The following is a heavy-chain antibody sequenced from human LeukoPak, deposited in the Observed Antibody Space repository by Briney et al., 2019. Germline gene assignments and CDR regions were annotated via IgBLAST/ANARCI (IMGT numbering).Heavy chain of an antibody. CDR2: IWPDGINK. J-gene: IGHJ4*02. V-gene: IGHV3-33*01. CDR3: ARRAGAYSHPYDY. CDR1: GFTFSDYG. D-gene: IGHD4/OR15-4a*01. Sequence: GGSLRLSCAASGFTFSDYGMHWVRQAPGKGLEWVAAIWPDGINKDYADSVKGRFTISRDNSKNTLYLQMNSLRAEDTAVYYCARRAGAYSHPYDYWGQGTLVTVSS.